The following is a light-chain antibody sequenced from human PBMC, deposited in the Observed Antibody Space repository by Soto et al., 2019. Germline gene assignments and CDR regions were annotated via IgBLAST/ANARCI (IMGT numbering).Light chain of an antibody. J-gene: IGKJ1*01. CDR2: GAS. V-gene: IGKV3-15*01. Sequence: EIVMTQSPTILSVSPGERATLSCRASQSVSSNLAWYQQKPGQAPRLLIYGASTRATGIPARFSGSGSGTEFTLTISSLQSEDFAFYYCQQYDNWWTFGQGTKVDIK. CDR1: QSVSSN. CDR3: QQYDNWWT.